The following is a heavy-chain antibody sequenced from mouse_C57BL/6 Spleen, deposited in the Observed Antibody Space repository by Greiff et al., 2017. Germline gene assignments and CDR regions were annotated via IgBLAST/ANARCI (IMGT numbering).Heavy chain of an antibody. CDR2: ISDGGSYT. V-gene: IGHV5-4*01. CDR3: ASDGDYSCFAY. D-gene: IGHD2-13*01. J-gene: IGHJ3*01. Sequence: EVQRVESGGGLVKPGGSLKLSCAASGFTFSRYAMSWVRQTPEKRLEWVATISDGGSYTYYPDNVKGRFTISRDNAKNNLYLQMSHLKSEDTAVYYCASDGDYSCFAYWGQGTLVTVSA. CDR1: GFTFSRYA.